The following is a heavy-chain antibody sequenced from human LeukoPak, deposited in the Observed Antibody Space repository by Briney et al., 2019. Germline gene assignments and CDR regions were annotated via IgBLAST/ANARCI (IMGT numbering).Heavy chain of an antibody. D-gene: IGHD3-10*01. CDR2: IYHSGST. J-gene: IGHJ4*02. CDR1: GYSISSGYY. Sequence: SETLSLTCAVSGYSISSGYYWGWIRQPPGKGLEWIGSIYHSGSTYYKPSLKSRVTISVDTSKNQFSLKLSSVTAADTAVYYCASHGDRGVNYWGQGTLVTVSS. V-gene: IGHV4-38-2*01. CDR3: ASHGDRGVNY.